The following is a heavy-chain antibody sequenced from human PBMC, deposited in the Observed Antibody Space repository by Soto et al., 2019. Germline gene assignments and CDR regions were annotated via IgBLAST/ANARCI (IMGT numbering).Heavy chain of an antibody. CDR2: TYQRPNWHT. D-gene: IGHD3-10*01. CDR3: AREERMVRGVNPYYYGMDV. CDR1: GDSVSSNSVA. J-gene: IGHJ6*02. Sequence: LTCVISGDSVSSNSVAWNLIRQSPSRGLEWLGRTYQRPNWHTDYAVSVKGRATINPDTSKNQFSLQLNSVTPEDTAVYFCAREERMVRGVNPYYYGMDVWGQGTTVTVSS. V-gene: IGHV6-1*01.